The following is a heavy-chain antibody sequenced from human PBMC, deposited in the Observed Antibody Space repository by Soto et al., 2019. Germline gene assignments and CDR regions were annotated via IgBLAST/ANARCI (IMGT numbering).Heavy chain of an antibody. J-gene: IGHJ4*02. Sequence: ASVKVSCKASGYTFTSYDINWVRQATGQGLEWMGWMNPNSGNTGYAQKFQGRVTMTRNTSISTAYMELSSLRAEDTAVYYCAKYYGSGSPRSFDYWGQGTLVTVSS. V-gene: IGHV1-8*01. CDR2: MNPNSGNT. CDR1: GYTFTSYD. D-gene: IGHD3-10*01. CDR3: AKYYGSGSPRSFDY.